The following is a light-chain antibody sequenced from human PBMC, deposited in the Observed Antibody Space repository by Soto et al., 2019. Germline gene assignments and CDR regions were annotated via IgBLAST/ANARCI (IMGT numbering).Light chain of an antibody. CDR2: RGS. J-gene: IGKJ1*01. CDR3: QDYGTSAPWT. CDR1: QNIMGNA. Sequence: VLTQSPGTLSLSPGEGTTLSCRASQNIMGNALAWYKQKPGQPPRLLIHRGSSRAPCIPNRFSGLGSRTEVTLIISSLEPVDLAVYYCQDYGTSAPWTFGLRT. V-gene: IGKV3-20*01.